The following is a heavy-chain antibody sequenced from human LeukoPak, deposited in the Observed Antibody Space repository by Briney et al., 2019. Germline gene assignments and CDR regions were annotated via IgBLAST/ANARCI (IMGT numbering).Heavy chain of an antibody. CDR1: GFTFSSYW. V-gene: IGHV3-74*01. CDR2: INSDGSTT. Sequence: GGSLRLSCAASGFTFSSYWMHWVRQVPGKGLVWVSRINSDGSTTSYADSVKGRFTISRDNAKNTLYLQMNSLRAEDTAVYYCAREGGCHGAFDIWGQGTMVTVSS. D-gene: IGHD4/OR15-4a*01. J-gene: IGHJ3*02. CDR3: AREGGCHGAFDI.